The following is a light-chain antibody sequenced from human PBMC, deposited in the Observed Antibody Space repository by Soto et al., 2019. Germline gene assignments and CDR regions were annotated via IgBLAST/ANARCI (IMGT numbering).Light chain of an antibody. CDR1: SSDVGSYNY. V-gene: IGLV2-14*01. CDR3: SSYTTSTTQV. CDR2: EVR. J-gene: IGLJ2*01. Sequence: QSALTQPASVSGSPGQSITISCTGTSSDVGSYNYVSWSQQHPGKAPKLMIYEVRNRPSGVSDRFSGSKSGKTASLTIFGLQAEDEADYYCSSYTTSTTQVFGGGTKLTVL.